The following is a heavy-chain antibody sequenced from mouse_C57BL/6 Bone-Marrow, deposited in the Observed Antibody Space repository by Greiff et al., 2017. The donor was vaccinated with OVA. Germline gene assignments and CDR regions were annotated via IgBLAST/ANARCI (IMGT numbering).Heavy chain of an antibody. CDR1: GYTFTSYW. Sequence: QVQLKQPGAELVRPGSSVKLSCKASGYTFTSYWMHWVKQRPIQGLEWIGNIDPSDSETHYNQKFKDKATLTVDKSSSTAYMQLSSLTSEDSAVYYCARGETAYGNYTHYAMDYWGQGTSVTVSS. V-gene: IGHV1-52*01. J-gene: IGHJ4*01. CDR2: IDPSDSET. D-gene: IGHD2-1*01. CDR3: ARGETAYGNYTHYAMDY.